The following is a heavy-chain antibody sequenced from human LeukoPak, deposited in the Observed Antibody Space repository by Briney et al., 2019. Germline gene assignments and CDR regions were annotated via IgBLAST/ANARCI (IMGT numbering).Heavy chain of an antibody. V-gene: IGHV1-69*13. Sequence: GASVKVSCKASGGTFSRSAVNWVRQAPGQGLEWMGGIIPVFRTPNYAQKFRGRVTITADESTSTAYMELNSLRSEDTAVYYCARDASIHDSSSYYFLWWGQGTLVTVSS. J-gene: IGHJ4*02. D-gene: IGHD3-22*01. CDR2: IIPVFRTP. CDR1: GGTFSRSA. CDR3: ARDASIHDSSSYYFLW.